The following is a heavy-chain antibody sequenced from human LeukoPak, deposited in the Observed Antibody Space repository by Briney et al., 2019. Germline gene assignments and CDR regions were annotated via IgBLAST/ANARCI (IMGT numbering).Heavy chain of an antibody. CDR1: GYTFTSYY. D-gene: IGHD2-2*03. CDR3: ARGGYCSSTSCYSYYYYGMGV. V-gene: IGHV1-46*01. CDR2: INPSGGST. Sequence: ASVKVSCKASGYTFTSYYMHWVRQAPGQGLEWMGIINPSGGSTSYAQKFQGRVTMTRDTSTSTVYMGLSSLRSEDTAVYYCARGGYCSSTSCYSYYYYGMGVWGQGTTVTVSS. J-gene: IGHJ6*02.